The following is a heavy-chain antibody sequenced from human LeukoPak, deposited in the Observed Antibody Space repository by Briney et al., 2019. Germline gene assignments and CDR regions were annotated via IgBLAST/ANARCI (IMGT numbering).Heavy chain of an antibody. CDR3: AKPKHIVVVIGWFDP. V-gene: IGHV3-23*01. Sequence: GGSLRLSCAASGFTYSSYAMSWVRQAPGKGLEWVSAVSGSGGSTYYADSVKGRFTISRDNSKNTLYLQMNSLRAEDTAVYYCAKPKHIVVVIGWFDPWGQGTLVTVSS. J-gene: IGHJ5*02. D-gene: IGHD2-21*01. CDR2: VSGSGGST. CDR1: GFTYSSYA.